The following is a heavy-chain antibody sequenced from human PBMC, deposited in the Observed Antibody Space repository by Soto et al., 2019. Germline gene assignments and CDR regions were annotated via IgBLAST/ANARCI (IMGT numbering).Heavy chain of an antibody. CDR3: ARGFGAARFLEWYRGYYYYGMDV. J-gene: IGHJ6*02. CDR2: ISAYNGNT. Sequence: ASVRVSCKASGYTFTSYGISWVRQAPGQGLEWMGWISAYNGNTNYAQKLQGRVTMTTDTSTSTAYMELRSLRSDDTPVYYCARGFGAARFLEWYRGYYYYGMDVWGQGTTVTVSS. D-gene: IGHD3-3*01. CDR1: GYTFTSYG. V-gene: IGHV1-18*01.